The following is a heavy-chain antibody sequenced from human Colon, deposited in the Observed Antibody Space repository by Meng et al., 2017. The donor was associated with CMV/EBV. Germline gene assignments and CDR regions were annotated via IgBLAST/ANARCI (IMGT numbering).Heavy chain of an antibody. CDR1: GGSISSSSYF. D-gene: IGHD2-15*01. V-gene: IGHV4-39*01. CDR2: IYYSGST. Sequence: GSLRLSCTVPGGSISSSSYFWGWIRQPPGKGLEWIGTIYYSGSTYYNPSLKSRVTISVDTSKNQFSLKLTSVTAADTAVYYCARQGGSRFDPWGQGTLVTVSS. J-gene: IGHJ5*02. CDR3: ARQGGSRFDP.